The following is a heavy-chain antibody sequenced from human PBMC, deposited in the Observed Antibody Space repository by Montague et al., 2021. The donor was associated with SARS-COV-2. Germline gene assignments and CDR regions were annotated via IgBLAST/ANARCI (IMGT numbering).Heavy chain of an antibody. CDR3: VRDHPYGGPRGAYDI. D-gene: IGHD4-23*01. CDR2: IYECGAV. CDR1: GGSITGYY. J-gene: IGHJ3*02. Sequence: SETLSLTRTVSGGSITGYYWSWLRRSPGKGLEWIAYIYECGAVXXXPSXXXRVTISTDTSKNQLSLKVNSVTAADTAVYYCVRDHPYGGPRGAYDIWGQGTVVTVSS. V-gene: IGHV4-59*01.